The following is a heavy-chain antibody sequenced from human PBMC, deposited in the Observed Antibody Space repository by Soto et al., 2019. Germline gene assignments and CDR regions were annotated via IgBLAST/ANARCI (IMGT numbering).Heavy chain of an antibody. CDR3: AREGAYYYDSSVYYPDFLDY. Sequence: ASVKVSCKASGYTFTSYGISWVRQAPGQGLEWMGWISAYNGNTNYAQKLQGRVTMTTDTSTSTAYMELRSLRFDDTAVYYCAREGAYYYDSSVYYPDFLDYWGQGTLVTVSS. V-gene: IGHV1-18*01. D-gene: IGHD3-22*01. J-gene: IGHJ4*02. CDR1: GYTFTSYG. CDR2: ISAYNGNT.